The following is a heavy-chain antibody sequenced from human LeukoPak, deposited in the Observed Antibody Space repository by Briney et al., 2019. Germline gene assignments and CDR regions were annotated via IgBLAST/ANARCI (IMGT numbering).Heavy chain of an antibody. CDR3: AKLLYYYDSSQPY. D-gene: IGHD3-22*01. J-gene: IGHJ4*02. V-gene: IGHV4-39*07. CDR1: GGSISSSSYY. CDR2: IYYSGST. Sequence: SETLSLTCTVSGGSISSSSYYWGWIRQPPGKGLEWIGSIYYSGSTYYNPSLKSRVTISVDTSKNQFSLKLSSVTAADTAVYYCAKLLYYYDSSQPYWGQGTLVTVSS.